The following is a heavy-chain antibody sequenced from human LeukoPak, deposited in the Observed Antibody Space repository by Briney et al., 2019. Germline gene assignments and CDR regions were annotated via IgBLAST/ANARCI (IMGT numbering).Heavy chain of an antibody. J-gene: IGHJ4*02. CDR2: ISPNTGAT. D-gene: IGHD6-19*01. V-gene: IGHV1-2*02. CDR3: ARDRVGSGWPRPFYFEF. CDR1: GYTFTGYY. Sequence: ASVKVSCKPSGYTFTGYYIYCVRQAPGQALEWMGWISPNTGATVYAQNFQGRVTMSRDTSISTAYMDLSRLRSDDTAVYYCARDRVGSGWPRPFYFEFWGQGTLVTVSS.